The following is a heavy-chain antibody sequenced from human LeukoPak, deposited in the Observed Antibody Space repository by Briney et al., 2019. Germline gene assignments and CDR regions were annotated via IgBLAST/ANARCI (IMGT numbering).Heavy chain of an antibody. CDR3: ARDDYGDYVSD. CDR2: IYYSGST. V-gene: IGHV4-59*01. J-gene: IGHJ4*02. Sequence: SETLSLTCTVSGGSISSYYWSWIRQPPGKGLEWIGYIYYSGSTNYNPSLKSRVTISVDTSKNQSSLKLSSVTAADTAVYYCARDDYGDYVSDWGQGTLVTVSS. D-gene: IGHD4-17*01. CDR1: GGSISSYY.